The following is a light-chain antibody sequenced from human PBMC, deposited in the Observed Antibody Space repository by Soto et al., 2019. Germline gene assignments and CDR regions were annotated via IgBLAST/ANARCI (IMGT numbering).Light chain of an antibody. CDR2: GAS. V-gene: IGKV1-39*01. CDR1: QTISNY. Sequence: DIQMTQSPSSLSASVGDRVTITCRARQTISNYLNWYQQKPGKAPNLLIYGASSLQSGVLARFSGSGSGTDFTLNISSLQPEDFATYYCQQTYSAAWTFGQGTKVEMK. J-gene: IGKJ1*01. CDR3: QQTYSAAWT.